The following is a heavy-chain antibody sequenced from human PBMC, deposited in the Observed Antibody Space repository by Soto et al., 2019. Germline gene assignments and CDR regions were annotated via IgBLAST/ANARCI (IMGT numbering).Heavy chain of an antibody. J-gene: IGHJ4*02. CDR2: IIPIFGTA. CDR1: GGTFSSYA. D-gene: IGHD6-13*01. V-gene: IGHV1-69*13. Sequence: SVKVSCKASGGTFSSYAISWVRQAPGQGLEWMGGIIPIFGTANYAQKFQGRVTITADESTSTAYMELSSLRSEDTAVYYCARDSSSSSSRRGYFDYWGQGTLVTVSS. CDR3: ARDSSSSSSRRGYFDY.